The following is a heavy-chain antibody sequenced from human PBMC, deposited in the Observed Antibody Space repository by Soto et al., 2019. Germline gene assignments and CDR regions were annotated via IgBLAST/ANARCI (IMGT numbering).Heavy chain of an antibody. D-gene: IGHD1-26*01. CDR2: IYYSGGT. J-gene: IGHJ5*02. CDR3: ARTTTGSSGGWFDP. V-gene: IGHV4-31*03. Sequence: PSETLSLTCTVSGGSISSGGYYLSWIRQHPGKGLEWIGYIYYSGGTYYNPSLKSRVTISVDTSKNQFSLKLSSVTAADTAVYYCARTTTGSSGGWFDPWGQGNLVPVSS. CDR1: GGSISSGGYY.